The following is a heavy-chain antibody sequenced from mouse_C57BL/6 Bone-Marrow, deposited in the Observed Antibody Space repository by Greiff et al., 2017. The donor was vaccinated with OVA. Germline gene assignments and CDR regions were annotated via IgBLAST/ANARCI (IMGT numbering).Heavy chain of an antibody. D-gene: IGHD2-10*01. CDR3: ARETYWGAMDY. V-gene: IGHV3-6*01. J-gene: IGHJ4*01. CDR2: ISYDGSN. Sequence: EVQLVESGPGLVKPSQSLSLTCSVTGYSITSGYYWNWIRQFPGNNLEWMGYISYDGSNNYNPSLKNRISITRDTSKNQFFLKLNSVTTEDTATYYCARETYWGAMDYWGQGTSVTVSS. CDR1: GYSITSGYY.